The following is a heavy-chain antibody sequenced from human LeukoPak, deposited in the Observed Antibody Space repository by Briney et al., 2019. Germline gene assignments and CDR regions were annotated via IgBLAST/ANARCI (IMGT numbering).Heavy chain of an antibody. V-gene: IGHV4-31*03. D-gene: IGHD1-26*01. CDR1: GGSISSGGYY. CDR3: ARAIRIVGATRFDY. J-gene: IGHJ4*02. CDR2: IYYSGST. Sequence: SETLSLTCTVSGGSISSGGYYWSWIRQHPGKGLECIGYIYYSGSTYYNPSLKSRATISVDTSKNQFSLKLSSVIAADTAVYYCARAIRIVGATRFDYWGQGTLVTVSS.